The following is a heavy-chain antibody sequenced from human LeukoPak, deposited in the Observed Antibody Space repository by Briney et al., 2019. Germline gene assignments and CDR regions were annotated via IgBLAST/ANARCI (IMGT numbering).Heavy chain of an antibody. J-gene: IGHJ4*02. CDR3: AVVLAVAGTGGFFDY. Sequence: GGSLRLSCAASGFTFSSYAMSRVRQAPGKGLEWVSAISGSGGSTYYADSVKGRFTISRDNSKNTLYLQMNSLRAEDTAVYYCAVVLAVAGTGGFFDYWGQGTLVTVSS. CDR1: GFTFSSYA. CDR2: ISGSGGST. V-gene: IGHV3-23*01. D-gene: IGHD6-19*01.